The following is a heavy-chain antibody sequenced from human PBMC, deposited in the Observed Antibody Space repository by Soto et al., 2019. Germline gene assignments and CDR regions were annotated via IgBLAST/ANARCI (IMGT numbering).Heavy chain of an antibody. J-gene: IGHJ5*02. Sequence: ASVKLSCKASGYTFTGYYMHWVRQAPGQGLEWMGWINPNSGGKNYAQKFQGRVTMTRDTSISTAYMELSRLRSDDTAVYYCARDRLGRITIFGVVNWFDPWGQGTLVTVSS. V-gene: IGHV1-2*02. CDR1: GYTFTGYY. CDR3: ARDRLGRITIFGVVNWFDP. D-gene: IGHD3-3*01. CDR2: INPNSGGK.